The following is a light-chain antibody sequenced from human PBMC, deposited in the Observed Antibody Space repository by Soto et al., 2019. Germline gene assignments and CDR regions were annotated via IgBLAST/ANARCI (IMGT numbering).Light chain of an antibody. Sequence: EVVMTQSPATLSASPGERATLSCRASQSVSSDLAWYQHKPGQAPRLLIYGASSRATGIPVRFSGSGSGTEFALNISSLQSEDAAVYYCQHYKNRPLTFGGGTKVDIK. CDR3: QHYKNRPLT. CDR2: GAS. CDR1: QSVSSD. V-gene: IGKV3-15*01. J-gene: IGKJ4*01.